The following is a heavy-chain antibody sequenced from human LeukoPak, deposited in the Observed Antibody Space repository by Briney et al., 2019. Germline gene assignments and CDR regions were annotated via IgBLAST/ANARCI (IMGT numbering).Heavy chain of an antibody. CDR3: TRNSGWYGLS. CDR2: IDYDGGSG. V-gene: IGHV3-23*01. Sequence: GGSLRLSCAASGFTFNNAWMSWVRQAPGKGLEWVSSIDYDGGSGHYADSVKGRFTISRDNSNNTLFLHLNSLRGEDTAVYYCTRNSGWYGLSWGQGTLVTVSS. J-gene: IGHJ1*01. CDR1: GFTFNNAW. D-gene: IGHD6-19*01.